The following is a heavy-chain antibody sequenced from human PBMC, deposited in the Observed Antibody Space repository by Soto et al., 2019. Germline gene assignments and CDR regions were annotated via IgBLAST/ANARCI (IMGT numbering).Heavy chain of an antibody. D-gene: IGHD5-12*01. CDR3: ARAGRDGYNCAY. V-gene: IGHV3-30-3*01. Sequence: GGSLRLSCASSGFTFSSYAMHLVRQAPGKGLEWVAVISYDGSNKYYADSVKGRFTISRDNSKNTLYLQMNSLRAEDTAVYYCARAGRDGYNCAYWGQGTLVTVSS. J-gene: IGHJ4*02. CDR1: GFTFSSYA. CDR2: ISYDGSNK.